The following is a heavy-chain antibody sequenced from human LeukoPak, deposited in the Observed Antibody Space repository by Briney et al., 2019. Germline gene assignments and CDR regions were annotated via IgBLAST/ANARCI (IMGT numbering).Heavy chain of an antibody. V-gene: IGHV4-59*12. CDR2: IYYSGST. CDR3: ARDPTTVTTIFDS. Sequence: SETLSLTCIVSGGSISSYYWSWIRQPPGKGLEWIGYIYYSGSTNYNPSLKSRVSMSGDTSKNQVSLKLRSVTAADTAVYYCARDPTTVTTIFDSWGQGTLVTVSS. J-gene: IGHJ4*02. D-gene: IGHD4-17*01. CDR1: GGSISSYY.